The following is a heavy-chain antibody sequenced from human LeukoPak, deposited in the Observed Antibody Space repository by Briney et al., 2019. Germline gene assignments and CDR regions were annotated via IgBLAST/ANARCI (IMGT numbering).Heavy chain of an antibody. D-gene: IGHD5-24*01. J-gene: IGHJ4*02. CDR1: GFTSSSYA. Sequence: GGSLRLSCAASGFTSSSYALHWVHQAPGKGLEYVSGVNSNGVSTNYADSVKGRITISRDNSNNTLHLQMSSLRGEDTAVYYCVKDRDRNLARVNFDYWGQGTLVTVSS. CDR2: VNSNGVST. V-gene: IGHV3-64D*06. CDR3: VKDRDRNLARVNFDY.